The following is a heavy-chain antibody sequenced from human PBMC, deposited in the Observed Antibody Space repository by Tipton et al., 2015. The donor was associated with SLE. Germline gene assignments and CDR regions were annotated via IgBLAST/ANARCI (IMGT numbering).Heavy chain of an antibody. D-gene: IGHD2-15*01. CDR3: ARTRRDCSGGSCYSHFGMDV. Sequence: TLSLTCTVSGVSISSYYWSWIRQPPGKGLEWIGYVFSSGSTNYTPSLKSRVTISGDTSKNQFSLRLSSVTAADTAVYYCARTRRDCSGGSCYSHFGMDVWGQGTTVTVSS. CDR2: VFSSGST. J-gene: IGHJ6*02. CDR1: GVSISSYY. V-gene: IGHV4-59*01.